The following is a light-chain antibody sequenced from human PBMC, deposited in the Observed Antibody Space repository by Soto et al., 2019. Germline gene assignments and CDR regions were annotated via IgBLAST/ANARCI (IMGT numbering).Light chain of an antibody. Sequence: DIQMTQSASSLSASVGDRVTITYRASQSVSSWLAWYQQKPGKAPKLLMYKASSLESGVPSRFSGSGSGTEFTLTISSLQPDDFATYYCQQYNSYSRTFGQGTKLEIK. J-gene: IGKJ2*01. CDR3: QQYNSYSRT. V-gene: IGKV1-5*03. CDR1: QSVSSW. CDR2: KAS.